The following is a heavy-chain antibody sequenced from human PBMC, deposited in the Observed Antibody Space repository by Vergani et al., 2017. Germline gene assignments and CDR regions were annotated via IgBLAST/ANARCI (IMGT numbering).Heavy chain of an antibody. CDR2: ISSSGSTI. CDR3: TRDGRNYYYYYGMDV. CDR1: GFTFGDYA. J-gene: IGHJ6*02. Sequence: EVQLVESGGGLVQPGRSLRLSCTASGFTFGDYAMSWVRQAPGKGLEWVSYISSSGSTIYYADSVKGRFTISRDNSKNTVYLQMNSLRAEDTAVYHCTRDGRNYYYYYGMDVWGQGTTVTVSS. D-gene: IGHD1-26*01. V-gene: IGHV3-48*01.